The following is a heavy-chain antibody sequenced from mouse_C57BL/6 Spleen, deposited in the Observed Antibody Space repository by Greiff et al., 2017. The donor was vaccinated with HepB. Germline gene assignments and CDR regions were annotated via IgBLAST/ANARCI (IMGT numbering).Heavy chain of an antibody. V-gene: IGHV1-50*01. CDR1: GYTFTSYW. CDR2: IDPSDSYT. D-gene: IGHD2-3*01. Sequence: QVQLQQPGAELVKPGASVKLSCKASGYTFTSYWMQWVKQRPGQGLEWIGEIDPSDSYTNYNQKFKGEATLTVDTSSSTAYMQLSSLTSEDSAVYYCARNDGAYWGQGTLVTVSA. J-gene: IGHJ3*01. CDR3: ARNDGAY.